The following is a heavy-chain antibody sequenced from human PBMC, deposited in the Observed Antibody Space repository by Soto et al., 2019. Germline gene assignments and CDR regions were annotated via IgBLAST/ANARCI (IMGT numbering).Heavy chain of an antibody. V-gene: IGHV1-18*01. CDR3: ARGPTDYYDNSSNYFLDY. CDR2: ISPYNGNT. CDR1: GYTFITYG. Sequence: ASVKIACKASGYTFITYGVSWVRQAPGQGLVWLGWISPYNGNTRYAERLQGRVTMTTDTTTSTAYMELRNLRSDDTAVYYCARGPTDYYDNSSNYFLDYWGQGTLLTVSS. D-gene: IGHD3-22*01. J-gene: IGHJ4*02.